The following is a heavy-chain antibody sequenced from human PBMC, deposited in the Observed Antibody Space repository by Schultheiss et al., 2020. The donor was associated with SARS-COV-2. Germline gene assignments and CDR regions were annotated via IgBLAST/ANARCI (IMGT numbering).Heavy chain of an antibody. CDR3: AAGVSIAAAVPYYYGMDV. Sequence: SVKVSCKASGGTFSSYAISWVRQAPGKGLEWMGGIIPIFGTANYAQKFQGRVTITADESTSTAYMELSSLRSEDTAVYYCAAGVSIAAAVPYYYGMDVWGQGTTVTVSS. CDR1: GGTFSSYA. J-gene: IGHJ6*02. V-gene: IGHV1-69*13. D-gene: IGHD6-13*01. CDR2: IIPIFGTA.